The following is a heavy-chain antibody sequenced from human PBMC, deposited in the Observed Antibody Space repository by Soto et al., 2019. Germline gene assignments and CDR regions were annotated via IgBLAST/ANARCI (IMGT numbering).Heavy chain of an antibody. J-gene: IGHJ5*02. Sequence: SETLSLTCTVSGGSISSSSYYWGWIRQPPGKGLEWIGSIYYSGSTYYNPSLKSRVTISVDTSKNQFSLKLSSVTAADTAVYYCAAGYSGTFWAWGQGILVTVSS. CDR1: GGSISSSSYY. CDR3: AAGYSGTFWA. D-gene: IGHD1-26*01. V-gene: IGHV4-39*01. CDR2: IYYSGST.